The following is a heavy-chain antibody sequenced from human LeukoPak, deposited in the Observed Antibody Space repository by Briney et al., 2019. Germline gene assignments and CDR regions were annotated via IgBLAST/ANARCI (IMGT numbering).Heavy chain of an antibody. V-gene: IGHV3-21*01. Sequence: GGSLRLSCAASGFTFSSYSMNWVRQAPGKGLEWVSSISSSSSYIYYADSVKGRFTISRDNAKNSLYLQMNSLRAEDTAVYYCARPGIAAAGTEIDYWGQEPWSPSPQ. CDR1: GFTFSSYS. D-gene: IGHD6-13*01. J-gene: IGHJ4*01. CDR2: ISSSSSYI. CDR3: ARPGIAAAGTEIDY.